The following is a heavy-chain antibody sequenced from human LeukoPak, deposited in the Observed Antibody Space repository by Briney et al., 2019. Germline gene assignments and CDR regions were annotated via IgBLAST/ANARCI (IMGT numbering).Heavy chain of an antibody. V-gene: IGHV3-15*01. Sequence: GGSLRLSCAASGFTFNTASMIWVRQAPGKGLEWVGRIKRETDGGTTDYAAPVQGRFTISRDDSKNTLYLQMNSLNTEDTAVYYCNTDVTISGVVRDYWGQGTLVTVSS. CDR2: IKRETDGGTT. CDR3: NTDVTISGVVRDY. J-gene: IGHJ4*02. CDR1: GFTFNTAS. D-gene: IGHD3-3*01.